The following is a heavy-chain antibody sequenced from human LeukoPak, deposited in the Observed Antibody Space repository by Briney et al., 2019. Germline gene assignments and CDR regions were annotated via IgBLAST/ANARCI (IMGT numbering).Heavy chain of an antibody. CDR2: ISGSGGST. Sequence: PGVSLRLSCAASGFTFSSYAMSWVRQAPGKGLEWVSAISGSGGSTYYADSVKGRFTISRDNSKNTLYLQMNSLRAEDTAVHYCAKDKRQKTYYYGSGSYPHWGQGTLVTVSS. D-gene: IGHD3-10*01. CDR3: AKDKRQKTYYYGSGSYPH. V-gene: IGHV3-23*01. CDR1: GFTFSSYA. J-gene: IGHJ1*01.